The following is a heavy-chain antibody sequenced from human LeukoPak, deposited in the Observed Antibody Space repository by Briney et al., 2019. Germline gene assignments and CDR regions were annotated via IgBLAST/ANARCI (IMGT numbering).Heavy chain of an antibody. Sequence: PGRSLRLSCAASGFTFSSYAMHWVRQAPGKGLEWVAVISYDGSNKYYADSVKGRFTISRDNSKNTLYLQMNSLRAEDTAVYYCASGDTGIDYWGQGTRVTLSS. CDR3: ASGDTGIDY. CDR2: ISYDGSNK. D-gene: IGHD1-1*01. V-gene: IGHV3-30*01. CDR1: GFTFSSYA. J-gene: IGHJ4*02.